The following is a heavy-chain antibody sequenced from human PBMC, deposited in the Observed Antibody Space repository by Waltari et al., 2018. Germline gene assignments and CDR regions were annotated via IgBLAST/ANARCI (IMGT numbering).Heavy chain of an antibody. CDR1: GFTFSTSW. V-gene: IGHV3-74*01. CDR2: FISDGSNT. J-gene: IGHJ4*02. CDR3: AREVTNRDRYFDY. D-gene: IGHD2-21*02. Sequence: EVQRVESGGALFQPGVSLSLSCASSGFTFSTSWMHWLPQAPGKGLVWVSRFISDGSNTTYADSVKGRFTISRDNAKNTLYLQMNSLRVEDTAVYYCAREVTNRDRYFDYWGQGTLVTVSP.